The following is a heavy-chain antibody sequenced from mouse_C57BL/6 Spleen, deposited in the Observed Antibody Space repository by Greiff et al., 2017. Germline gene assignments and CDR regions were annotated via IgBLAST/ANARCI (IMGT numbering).Heavy chain of an antibody. J-gene: IGHJ3*01. D-gene: IGHD1-1*01. V-gene: IGHV1-82*01. CDR1: GYAFSSSW. CDR3: ASLLRESY. CDR2: IYPGDGDT. Sequence: VQLQESGPELVKPGASVKISCKASGYAFSSSWMNWVKQRPGKGLEWIGRIYPGDGDTNYNGKFKGKATLTADKSSSTAYMQLSSLTSEDSAVYFCASLLRESYWGQGTLVTVSA.